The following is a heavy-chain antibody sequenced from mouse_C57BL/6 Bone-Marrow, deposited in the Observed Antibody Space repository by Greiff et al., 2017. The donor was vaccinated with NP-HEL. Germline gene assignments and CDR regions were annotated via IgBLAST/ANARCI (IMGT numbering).Heavy chain of an antibody. CDR1: GYTFTTYP. CDR3: SRRSNFYYGIDY. V-gene: IGHV1-47*01. Sequence: VQLQQSGAELVKPGASVKLSCKASGYTFTTYPIEWMKQSHGKCLEWIGNFHPYNDDTKYNEKFKGKATLTVEKSSSTVYLDLSRLTSDDSAVYYCSRRSNFYYGIDYGGQGTSGTVSS. CDR2: FHPYNDDT. J-gene: IGHJ4*01. D-gene: IGHD1-1*01.